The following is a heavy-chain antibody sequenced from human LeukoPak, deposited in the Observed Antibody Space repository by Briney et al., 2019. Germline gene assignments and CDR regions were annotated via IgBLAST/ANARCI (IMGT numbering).Heavy chain of an antibody. D-gene: IGHD2-15*01. J-gene: IGHJ4*02. V-gene: IGHV3-23*01. Sequence: GGSLRLSCAASGFTFSSYAMSWVRQAPGKGQEWVSAISGSGGSTYYADSVKGRFYISRDNSKNTLYLQMNSLRAEDTAVYYCAKRGPYCSGGSCYALFDYWGQGTLVTVSS. CDR1: GFTFSSYA. CDR3: AKRGPYCSGGSCYALFDY. CDR2: ISGSGGST.